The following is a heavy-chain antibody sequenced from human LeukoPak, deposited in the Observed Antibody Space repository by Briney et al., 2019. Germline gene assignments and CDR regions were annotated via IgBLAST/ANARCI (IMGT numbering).Heavy chain of an antibody. CDR3: ATVGYSSGWYVLGY. CDR2: FDPEDGET. CDR1: GYTLTELS. D-gene: IGHD6-19*01. V-gene: IGHV1-24*01. Sequence: ASVKVSCKVSGYTLTELSMHWVRQAPGKGLEWMGGFDPEDGETIYAQKFQGRVTMTEDTSTDTAYMELSSLRSEDTAVYYCATVGYSSGWYVLGYWGQGTQVTVSS. J-gene: IGHJ4*02.